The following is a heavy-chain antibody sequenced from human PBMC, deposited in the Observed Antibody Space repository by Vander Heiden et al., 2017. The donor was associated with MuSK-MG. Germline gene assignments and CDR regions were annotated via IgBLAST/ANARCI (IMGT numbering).Heavy chain of an antibody. J-gene: IGHJ4*02. Sequence: EVQLVESGGGLVKPGGSLRLSGAASGFTFSSYSMNWVRQAPGKGLEWVSSISSSSSYIYYADSVKGRFTISRDNAKNSLYLQMNSLRAEDTAVYYCATAKTAYYFDYWGQGTLVTSPQ. CDR1: GFTFSSYS. CDR2: ISSSSSYI. V-gene: IGHV3-21*01. CDR3: ATAKTAYYFDY.